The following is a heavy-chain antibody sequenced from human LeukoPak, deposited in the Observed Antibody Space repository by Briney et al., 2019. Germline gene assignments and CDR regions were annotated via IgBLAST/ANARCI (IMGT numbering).Heavy chain of an antibody. J-gene: IGHJ4*02. V-gene: IGHV3-30*19. Sequence: PGGSLRLSCVASGFTFSSYGMHWVRQVPGKGLEWVAVISYDGSNKYYADSVKGRFTISRDNSKNTLYLQMNSLRAEDTAVYYCARESYSGSYSPFDYWGQGTLVTVSS. CDR1: GFTFSSYG. CDR2: ISYDGSNK. D-gene: IGHD1-26*01. CDR3: ARESYSGSYSPFDY.